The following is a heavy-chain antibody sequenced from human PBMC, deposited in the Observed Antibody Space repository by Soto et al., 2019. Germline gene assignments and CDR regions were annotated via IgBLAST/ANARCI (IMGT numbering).Heavy chain of an antibody. V-gene: IGHV3-48*02. J-gene: IGHJ4*02. CDR1: GFSFSNYS. D-gene: IGHD4-4*01. CDR3: ARDYWRYSNIYSPIVDS. CDR2: VSRTSGTI. Sequence: PGGSLRLSCAASGFSFSNYSMNWVRQAPGKGLEWVSYVSRTSGTIYYADSVKGRFTISRDNAKNSLYLQMNSLRDEDTAVYYCARDYWRYSNIYSPIVDSWGQGTLVTVSS.